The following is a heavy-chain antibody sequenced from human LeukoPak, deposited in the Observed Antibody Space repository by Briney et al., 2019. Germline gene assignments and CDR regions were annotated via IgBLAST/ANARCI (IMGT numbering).Heavy chain of an antibody. Sequence: GGSLRLSCAASGFTFSSYGMHWVRQAPGKGLEWVAVISYDGSNNYYADSVKGRFTISRDNSKNTLYLQMNSLRAEDTAVYYCAQNTYYYDSSGYYVYWGQGTLVTVSS. CDR1: GFTFSSYG. J-gene: IGHJ4*02. V-gene: IGHV3-30-3*01. CDR3: AQNTYYYDSSGYYVY. CDR2: ISYDGSNN. D-gene: IGHD3-22*01.